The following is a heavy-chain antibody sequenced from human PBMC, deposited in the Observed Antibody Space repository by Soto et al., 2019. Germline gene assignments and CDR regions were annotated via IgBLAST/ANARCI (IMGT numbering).Heavy chain of an antibody. V-gene: IGHV3-30*03. CDR3: XXWFGAFDY. CDR2: ISYDGSNK. J-gene: IGHJ4*02. D-gene: IGHD3-10*01. Sequence: QVQLVESGGGVVQPGRSLRLSCAASGFTFSSYGMHWVRQAPGKGLELVAVISYDGSNKYYADSVKGRFTISRDNSKXXXXXXXXXXXXXXTAVXXXXXWFGAFDYWGQGTLVTVSS. CDR1: GFTFSSYG.